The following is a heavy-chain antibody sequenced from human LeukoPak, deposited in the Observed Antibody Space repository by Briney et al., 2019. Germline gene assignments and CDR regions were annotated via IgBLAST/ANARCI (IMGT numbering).Heavy chain of an antibody. CDR1: GYTFTSYD. CDR2: MNPNSGNT. V-gene: IGHV1-8*01. J-gene: IGHJ6*02. Sequence: ASVKVSCKASGYTFTSYDINWGRQATGQGLEWMGWMNPNSGNTGYAQKFQGRVTMTRNTAISTAYMELSSLRSEDTAVYYCARRGSGWSNYYYYYGMDVWGQGTTVTVSS. CDR3: ARRGSGWSNYYYYYGMDV. D-gene: IGHD6-19*01.